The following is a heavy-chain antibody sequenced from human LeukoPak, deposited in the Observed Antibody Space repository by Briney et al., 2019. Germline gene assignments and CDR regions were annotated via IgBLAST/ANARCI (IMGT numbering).Heavy chain of an antibody. D-gene: IGHD4-23*01. Sequence: SGTLSLTCAVSGGSISSSDWWSWVRQPPGKGLEGIGEMYHSGSTNYNPSLKSRVTISLDNSKNKLSLQLCPVTAADTVLYYGARVLGSSYGGTLNAFDIWGQGTMVTVSS. CDR2: MYHSGST. CDR3: ARVLGSSYGGTLNAFDI. V-gene: IGHV4-4*02. CDR1: GGSISSSDW. J-gene: IGHJ3*02.